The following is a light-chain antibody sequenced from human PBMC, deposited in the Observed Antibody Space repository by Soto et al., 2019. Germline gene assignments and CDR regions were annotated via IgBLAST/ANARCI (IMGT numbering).Light chain of an antibody. Sequence: DIQMTQSPSSLSASLGDRVTIPCRASQSISSYLNWYQQKPGKAPKLLIYAASSLQSGVPSRFSGSGSGTDFTLTISSLQPEDFATYYCQQSYSTLITFGQGTRLEIK. J-gene: IGKJ5*01. CDR1: QSISSY. V-gene: IGKV1-39*01. CDR3: QQSYSTLIT. CDR2: AAS.